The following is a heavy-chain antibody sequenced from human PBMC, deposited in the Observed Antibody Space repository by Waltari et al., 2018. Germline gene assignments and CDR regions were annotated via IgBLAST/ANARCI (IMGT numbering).Heavy chain of an antibody. CDR2: IYTSGST. CDR1: GGPIRSYY. J-gene: IGHJ5*02. CDR3: ARDSMGLLFGFDP. Sequence: QVQLQESGPGLVKPSETLSLTCTVPGGPIRSYYWSWIRQPAGKGREWIGRIYTSGSTNYNPSLKSRVTMSVDTSKNQFSLKLSSVTAADTAVYYCARDSMGLLFGFDPWGQGTLVTVSS. V-gene: IGHV4-4*07. D-gene: IGHD2-21*01.